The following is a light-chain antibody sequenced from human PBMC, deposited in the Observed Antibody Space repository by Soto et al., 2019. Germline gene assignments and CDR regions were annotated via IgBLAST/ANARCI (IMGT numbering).Light chain of an antibody. CDR3: QQSYSSPPT. J-gene: IGKJ1*01. CDR1: QSISSY. Sequence: DIQMTQSPSSLSASVGDRVTITCRASQSISSYLNWYQHKPGKAPKILIYAASRLQSGAPSRFSGSGSGTDFTLTISSLQPEDFATYYCQQSYSSPPTFGQGTKVEIK. V-gene: IGKV1-39*01. CDR2: AAS.